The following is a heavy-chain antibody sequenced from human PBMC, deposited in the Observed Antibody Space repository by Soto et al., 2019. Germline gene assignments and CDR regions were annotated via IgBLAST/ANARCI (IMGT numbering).Heavy chain of an antibody. CDR3: AKDRAGGGQSAFYLGYWY. D-gene: IGHD3-16*01. CDR1: GVKLSSYG. Sequence: GGCMRLSCAASGVKLSSYGMSWVRQAPGKGLEWVSLISATGGGTSYAGSVKGRFTISRDNSCNTLYLQVHSLRAEDTAVSSFAKDRAGGGQSAFYLGYWY. J-gene: IGHJ2*01. V-gene: IGHV3-23*01. CDR2: ISATGGGT.